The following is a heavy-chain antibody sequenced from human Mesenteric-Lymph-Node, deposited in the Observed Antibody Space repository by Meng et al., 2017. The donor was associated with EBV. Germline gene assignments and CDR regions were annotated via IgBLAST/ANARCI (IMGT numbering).Heavy chain of an antibody. J-gene: IGHJ4*02. D-gene: IGHD3-10*01. CDR3: ARQYGSSFDY. CDR2: IYYSGTT. CDR1: SDSISSTSYH. V-gene: IGHV4-39*01. Sequence: QLQLQESGPGLVRPSGTLSLICTVSSDSISSTSYHWGWIRQPPGKGLGWIGSIYYSGTTYFNPSLESRVSISVDTSKKQFSLRLTSVTAADTAVYYCARQYGSSFDYWGQGTLVTVSS.